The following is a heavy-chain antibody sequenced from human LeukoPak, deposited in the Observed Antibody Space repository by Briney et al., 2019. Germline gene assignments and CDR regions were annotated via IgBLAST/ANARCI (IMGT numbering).Heavy chain of an antibody. J-gene: IGHJ4*02. CDR1: GGTFSSYA. CDR3: AGGSATVITPFDY. Sequence: SVKVSCKASGGTFSSYAISWVRQAPGQGLEWMGGIIPIFGTANYAQKFQGRVTITADESTSTAYMELSSLRSEDTAVYYCAGGSATVITPFDYWGQGTLVTVSS. D-gene: IGHD4-17*01. V-gene: IGHV1-69*13. CDR2: IIPIFGTA.